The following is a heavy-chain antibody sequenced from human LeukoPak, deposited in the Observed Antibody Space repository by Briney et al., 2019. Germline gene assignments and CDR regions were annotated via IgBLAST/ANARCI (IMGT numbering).Heavy chain of an antibody. V-gene: IGHV3-30*02. Sequence: GGSLRLSCAASGFTFSSYGMHWVRQAPGKGLEWVAFIRYDGSNKYYADSVKGRFTISRDNSKNTLYLQMNSLRAEDTAVYYCAALDLRSAALDPLDYWGQGTLVTVSS. J-gene: IGHJ4*02. CDR1: GFTFSSYG. CDR3: AALDLRSAALDPLDY. D-gene: IGHD2-2*01. CDR2: IRYDGSNK.